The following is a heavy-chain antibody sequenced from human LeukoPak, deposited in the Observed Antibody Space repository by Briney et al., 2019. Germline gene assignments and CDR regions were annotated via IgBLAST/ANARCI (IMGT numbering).Heavy chain of an antibody. CDR3: AKRPSDYGDYVSYFYY. CDR2: ISDDGRRK. V-gene: IGHV3-30*18. D-gene: IGHD4-17*01. J-gene: IGHJ4*02. CDR1: GFSFISYG. Sequence: RGSLRLSCAAPGFSFISYGMHWVRQAPGKGLDWVGAISDDGRRKDFADSVKGRFTISSDNSKDTLYLQMNSLRAEDTAVYYCAKRPSDYGDYVSYFYYWGQGTLVTVSS.